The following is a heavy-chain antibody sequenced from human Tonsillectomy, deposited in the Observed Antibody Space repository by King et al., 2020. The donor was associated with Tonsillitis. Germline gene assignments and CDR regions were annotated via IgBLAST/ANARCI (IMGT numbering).Heavy chain of an antibody. J-gene: IGHJ4*02. V-gene: IGHV3-30*01. CDR3: ARGPIGGEGFDY. CDR2: LSYDGSNK. D-gene: IGHD3-10*01. CDR1: GFTFSSYA. Sequence: VQLVESGGGVVQPGRSLRLSCAASGFTFSSYAMHWVRQGPGKGLEWVTMLSYDGSNKYYADSVKGRFTISRDNSKNTLYLQMNSLRAEDTAVYYCARGPIGGEGFDYWGQGTLVTVSS.